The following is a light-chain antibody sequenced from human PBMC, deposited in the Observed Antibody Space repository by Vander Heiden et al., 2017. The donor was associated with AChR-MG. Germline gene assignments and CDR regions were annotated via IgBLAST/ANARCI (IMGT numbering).Light chain of an antibody. CDR2: GAS. V-gene: IGKV3-15*01. CDR1: QSISSD. J-gene: IGKJ3*01. Sequence: MLMTQSPATLSVSPGERATVSSRASQSISSDLAWYQQKPGQAPRLLIYGASTRATGIPARFSGSGSGTEFTLTISSLQSEDFAVYYCQQYNNWPFTFGPGTKVDIK. CDR3: QQYNNWPFT.